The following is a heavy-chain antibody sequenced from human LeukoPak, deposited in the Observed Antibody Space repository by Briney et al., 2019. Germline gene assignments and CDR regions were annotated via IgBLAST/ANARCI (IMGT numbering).Heavy chain of an antibody. J-gene: IGHJ4*02. CDR1: GYTFTSYG. V-gene: IGHV1-18*01. Sequence: ASVKVSCKASGYTFTSYGISWVRQAPGQGLEWMGWISAYNGNTNYAQKLQGRITITTDTSTSTAYMELRSLRSDDPAVYYCARVGQVTTFGYWGQGTLVTVSS. CDR3: ARVGQVTTFGY. D-gene: IGHD4-17*01. CDR2: ISAYNGNT.